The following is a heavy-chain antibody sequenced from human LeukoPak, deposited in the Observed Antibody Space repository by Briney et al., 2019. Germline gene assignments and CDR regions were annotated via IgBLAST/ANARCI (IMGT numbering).Heavy chain of an antibody. CDR3: AYSGSYGHLGY. CDR1: GGSISSNAYY. D-gene: IGHD1-26*01. Sequence: PSETLSLTCTVSGGSISSNAYYWAWIRQPPGKGLEWIGSIYSSVSTYYNPSLKSRVTISVDTSKNQFSLRLSSVAAADTALYYCAYSGSYGHLGYWGQGIPVTVSS. CDR2: IYSSVST. V-gene: IGHV4-39*01. J-gene: IGHJ4*02.